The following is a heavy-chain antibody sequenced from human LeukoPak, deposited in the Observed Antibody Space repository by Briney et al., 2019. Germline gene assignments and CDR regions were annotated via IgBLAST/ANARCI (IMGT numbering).Heavy chain of an antibody. CDR3: ARRTSGWEANYFDY. CDR1: GGSISNYY. D-gene: IGHD6-19*01. J-gene: IGHJ4*02. Sequence: SETLSLTCTVSGGSISNYYWSWIRQPAGKGLEWVGRIYAGRNTDHNPSLKSRVTMSVDTSKDQFSLRLSSVTAADTAVYYCARRTSGWEANYFDYWGQGALVTVSS. V-gene: IGHV4-4*07. CDR2: IYAGRNT.